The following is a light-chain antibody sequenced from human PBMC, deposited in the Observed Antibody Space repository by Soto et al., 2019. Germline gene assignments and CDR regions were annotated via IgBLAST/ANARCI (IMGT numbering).Light chain of an antibody. Sequence: EIVMTQSPATLSVSPGERATLSCRASQSISSNLAWYQQKPDQAPSLLIYGASTRATGIPATFSGSGSGTEFTLTISSLQSEDFAVYYCQQYNNWPFTFGPGTKVDIK. CDR3: QQYNNWPFT. V-gene: IGKV3-15*01. J-gene: IGKJ3*01. CDR2: GAS. CDR1: QSISSN.